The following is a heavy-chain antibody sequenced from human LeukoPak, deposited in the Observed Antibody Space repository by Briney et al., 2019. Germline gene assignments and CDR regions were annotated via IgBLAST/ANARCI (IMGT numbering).Heavy chain of an antibody. Sequence: GGSLRLSCAASGFTFSSYSMNWVRQAPGKGLEWVSYISSSSGTIYYADSVRGRFTISRDNAKNSLFLQMNSLRAEDTAVYYCARYCSSASCYDLGDYWGQGTLVTVSS. V-gene: IGHV3-48*01. D-gene: IGHD2-2*01. CDR1: GFTFSSYS. J-gene: IGHJ4*02. CDR2: ISSSSGTI. CDR3: ARYCSSASCYDLGDY.